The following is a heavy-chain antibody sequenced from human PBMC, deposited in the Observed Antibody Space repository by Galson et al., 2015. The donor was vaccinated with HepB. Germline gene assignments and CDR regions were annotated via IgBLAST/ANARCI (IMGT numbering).Heavy chain of an antibody. CDR2: IIPIFGTA. CDR1: GGTFSSYA. J-gene: IGHJ2*01. CDR3: ARGGKISRYFDWLSHWYFDF. Sequence: SVKVSCKASGGTFSSYAISWVRQAPGQGLEWMGGIIPIFGTANYAQKFQGRVTITADESTSTAYMELSSLRSEDTAVYYCARGGKISRYFDWLSHWYFDFWGRGTLVTVSS. V-gene: IGHV1-69*13. D-gene: IGHD3-9*01.